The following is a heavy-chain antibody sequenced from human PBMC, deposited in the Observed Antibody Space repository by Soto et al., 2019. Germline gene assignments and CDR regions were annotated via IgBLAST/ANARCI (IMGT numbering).Heavy chain of an antibody. D-gene: IGHD6-25*01. CDR2: LNPYSGAT. J-gene: IGHJ4*01. Sequence: GASVKVSCTASGYPFSDNHIHWVRQAPGQGLEWMGWLNPYSGATNYAAKFQGRVTMTRDASISTSYMELNGLKSDDTAVYYCVAARRGTVSLLADWGQGTLVTVSS. CDR1: GYPFSDNH. CDR3: VAARRGTVSLLAD. V-gene: IGHV1-2*02.